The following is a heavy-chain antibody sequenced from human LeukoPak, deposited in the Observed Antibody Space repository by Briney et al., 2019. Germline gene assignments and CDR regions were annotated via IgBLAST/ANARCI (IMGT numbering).Heavy chain of an antibody. Sequence: SQTLSLTCAISGDSVSSNSATWNWIRQSPSRGLEWLGRTYYRSNWYNDYAVSVKSRITINPDTSKNQFSLKLSSVTAADTAVYYCARGARGYSAPGSWGQGTLVTVSS. D-gene: IGHD5-12*01. V-gene: IGHV6-1*01. CDR2: TYYRSNWYN. CDR1: GDSVSSNSAT. CDR3: ARGARGYSAPGS. J-gene: IGHJ4*02.